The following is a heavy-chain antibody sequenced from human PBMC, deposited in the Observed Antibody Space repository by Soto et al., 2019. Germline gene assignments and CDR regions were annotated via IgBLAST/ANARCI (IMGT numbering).Heavy chain of an antibody. J-gene: IGHJ6*02. CDR2: IYYSGST. V-gene: IGHV4-61*01. Sequence: QVQLQESGPGLVKPSETLSLTYTVSGGSVSSGSYYWSWIRQPPGKGLEWIGYIYYSGSTNYNPSLTSRVTISVDTSKNQFSLKLSSVTAADTAVYYCASSSSGDYYYYGMDVWGQGTTVTVSS. D-gene: IGHD6-6*01. CDR3: ASSSSGDYYYYGMDV. CDR1: GGSVSSGSYY.